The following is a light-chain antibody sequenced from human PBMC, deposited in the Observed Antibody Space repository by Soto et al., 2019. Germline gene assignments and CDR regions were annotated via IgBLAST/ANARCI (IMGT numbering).Light chain of an antibody. J-gene: IGKJ1*01. CDR1: LGISSW. Sequence: DIQMPQSPSSVSASVGDRVTITCRARLGISSWLAWYTQKPVKAPKLLIYAASSLQSGVPSRFSGRGSGTDFTLTISSLQPEDFATYACQQSYSTTWTFSQGTKV. CDR2: AAS. CDR3: QQSYSTTWT. V-gene: IGKV1-12*01.